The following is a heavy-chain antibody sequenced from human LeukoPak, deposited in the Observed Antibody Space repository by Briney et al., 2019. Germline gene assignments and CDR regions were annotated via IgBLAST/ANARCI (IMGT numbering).Heavy chain of an antibody. D-gene: IGHD3-22*01. V-gene: IGHV2-70*01. Sequence: SGPALVKPTQTLTLTCTFSGFSLSTSGMCVSWIRQPPGKALEWLALIDWDDDKYYSTSLMTRLTISKDTSKNQVVLTMTNMDPVDTATYYCARRLGNYYDSSGYYDYWGQGTLVTVSS. CDR2: IDWDDDK. J-gene: IGHJ4*02. CDR1: GFSLSTSGMC. CDR3: ARRLGNYYDSSGYYDY.